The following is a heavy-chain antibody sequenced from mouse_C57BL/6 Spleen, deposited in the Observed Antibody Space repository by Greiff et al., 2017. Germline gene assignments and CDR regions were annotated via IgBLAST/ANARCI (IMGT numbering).Heavy chain of an antibody. CDR3: ARRSYYGARGYFDV. J-gene: IGHJ1*03. V-gene: IGHV1-47*01. D-gene: IGHD1-1*02. Sequence: VQLQQSGAGLVKPGASVKMSCKAAGYSFTTYHIEWVRQNHGKSLEWIGNFHPYNDDTRYNEKFKGKATLTVEKSYSTVYLELSRITTDDSAVYYCARRSYYGARGYFDVWGTGTTVTVSS. CDR1: GYSFTTYH. CDR2: FHPYNDDT.